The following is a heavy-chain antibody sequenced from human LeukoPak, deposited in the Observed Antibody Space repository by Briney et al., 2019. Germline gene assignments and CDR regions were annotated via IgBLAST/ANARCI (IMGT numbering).Heavy chain of an antibody. D-gene: IGHD3-10*01. CDR2: ISWNSGSI. V-gene: IGHV3-9*01. Sequence: GGSLRLSCAASGFTFDDYAMHWVRQAPGKGLEGVSGISWNSGSIGYADSVKGRFTISRDNAKNSLYLQMNSLRAEDTVLYYCVRGFGSRGFDYWGQGTLVTVSS. CDR1: GFTFDDYA. CDR3: VRGFGSRGFDY. J-gene: IGHJ4*02.